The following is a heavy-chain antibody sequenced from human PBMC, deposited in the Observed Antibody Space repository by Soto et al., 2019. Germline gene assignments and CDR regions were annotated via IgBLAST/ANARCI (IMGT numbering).Heavy chain of an antibody. J-gene: IGHJ3*02. CDR2: IYSGGST. CDR1: GFTVSSNY. D-gene: IGHD3-16*02. CDR3: ARDPGNYDYVWGSYRPSYAFDI. Sequence: VSLRLSCAASGFTVSSNYMSWVRQAPGKGLEWVSVIYSGGSTYYADSVKGRFTISRDNSKNTLYLQMNSLRAEDTAVYYCARDPGNYDYVWGSYRPSYAFDIWGQGTMVTVS. V-gene: IGHV3-53*01.